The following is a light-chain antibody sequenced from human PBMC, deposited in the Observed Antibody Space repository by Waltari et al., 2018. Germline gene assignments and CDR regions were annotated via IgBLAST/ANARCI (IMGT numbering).Light chain of an antibody. J-gene: IGLJ3*02. CDR1: VWAKKY. CDR2: KGS. V-gene: IGLV3-27*01. Sequence: SYELTQPSSVSVSPGQTAPITRSGDVWAKKYGRWLQQKPGQAPVVVIYKGSERPSGIPERFSGSDSGATVTLTITGAQFEDEADYYCYSTADNNWVFGGGTKLTVL. CDR3: YSTADNNWV.